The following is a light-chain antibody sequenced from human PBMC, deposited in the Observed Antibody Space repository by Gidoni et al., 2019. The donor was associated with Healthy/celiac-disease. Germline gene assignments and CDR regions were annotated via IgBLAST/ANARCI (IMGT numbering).Light chain of an antibody. CDR2: GAS. V-gene: IGKV3-20*01. Sequence: EIVLTHSPGTLSLSPGERATLSCRASQSVSSSYLAWYQQKPGQAPRLLIYGASSRATGIPDRFSGSGSGTDFTLTISRLEPEDFAVYYCQKYGSAPKWTFGQGTKVEIK. CDR3: QKYGSAPKWT. J-gene: IGKJ1*01. CDR1: QSVSSSY.